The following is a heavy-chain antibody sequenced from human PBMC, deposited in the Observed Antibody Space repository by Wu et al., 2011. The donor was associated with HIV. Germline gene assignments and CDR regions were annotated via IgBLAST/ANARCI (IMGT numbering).Heavy chain of an antibody. V-gene: IGHV1-2*02. J-gene: IGHJ4*02. CDR3: ARVIGHTGKFDY. Sequence: QVQLVQSGAEVKKPGASVKVSCKASGYTFTGYYIHWVRQAPGQGLEWMGWINPNSGGTNYEQKFQDRVTMTTDTSITTAYMELRGLISDAAVYYCARVIGHTGKFDYWGQGTLVTVSS. CDR2: INPNSGGT. D-gene: IGHD1-14*01. CDR1: GYTFTGYY.